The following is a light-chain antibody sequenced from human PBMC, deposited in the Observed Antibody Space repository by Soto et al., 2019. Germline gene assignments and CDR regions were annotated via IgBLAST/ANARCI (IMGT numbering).Light chain of an antibody. CDR1: SSDVGGYNF. Sequence: QSALTQSRSVSGSPGQSVTISCTGTSSDVGGYNFVSWYQQYPGKAPKLIIYDVTKRPSGVPDRFSGSKSGNTASLTISGLQTDDEADYYCCSYAHTSRVFGGGTKLTVL. CDR2: DVT. J-gene: IGLJ3*02. CDR3: CSYAHTSRV. V-gene: IGLV2-11*01.